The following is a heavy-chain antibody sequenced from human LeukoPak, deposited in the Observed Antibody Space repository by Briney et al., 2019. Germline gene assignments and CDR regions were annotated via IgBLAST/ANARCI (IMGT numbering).Heavy chain of an antibody. Sequence: GSLKLSCAASGFTFSGSAMHWVRQASGKGLEWVGRIRSKTNNYATAYAASVKGRFTISRDDSNNTAYLHMNSLKTEDTAVYYCTRHKIISSSGGIFYYYMDVWGKGTTVTVSS. CDR2: IRSKTNNYAT. CDR1: GFTFSGSA. CDR3: TRHKIISSSGGIFYYYMDV. V-gene: IGHV3-73*01. J-gene: IGHJ6*03. D-gene: IGHD6-6*01.